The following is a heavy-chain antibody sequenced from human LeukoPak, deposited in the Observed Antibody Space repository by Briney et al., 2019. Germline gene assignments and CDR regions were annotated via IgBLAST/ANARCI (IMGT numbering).Heavy chain of an antibody. Sequence: GGSLRPSCAASGFTFSGSAMHWVRQASGKGLEWVGRIRSKANGYATAYAASVKGRFTISRDDSKNTAYLQMSSLKTEDTAVYYCTRRDAFDIWGQGTMVTVSS. J-gene: IGHJ3*02. V-gene: IGHV3-73*01. CDR1: GFTFSGSA. CDR3: TRRDAFDI. CDR2: IRSKANGYAT.